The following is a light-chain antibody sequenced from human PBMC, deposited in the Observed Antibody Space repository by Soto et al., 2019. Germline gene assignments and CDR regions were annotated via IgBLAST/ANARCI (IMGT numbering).Light chain of an antibody. V-gene: IGKV3-20*01. CDR3: QQYGSSGT. J-gene: IGKJ1*01. Sequence: EIVLTQSPGTLSLSPGQRATLACRASQSVSNRYLAWYQQKPGQAPRLLIYGASTRAAGIPDRFGGSGSGTDFTLTISRLEPEDFAVYYCQQYGSSGTFGQGTKVDIK. CDR1: QSVSNRY. CDR2: GAS.